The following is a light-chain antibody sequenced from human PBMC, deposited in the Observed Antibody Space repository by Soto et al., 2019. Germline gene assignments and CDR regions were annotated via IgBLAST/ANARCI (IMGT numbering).Light chain of an antibody. V-gene: IGLV2-14*01. J-gene: IGLJ2*01. CDR3: SSYTTSSTLVV. CDR1: SSDVGGYNY. Sequence: QSALTQPASVSGSPGQSITISCTGTSSDVGGYNYVSWYQQHPVKAPKLRIYDVSNRPSGVSNRSSGSKSGKTASLTFSGRQAEDEADYYCSSYTTSSTLVVFGVGTKLTVL. CDR2: DVS.